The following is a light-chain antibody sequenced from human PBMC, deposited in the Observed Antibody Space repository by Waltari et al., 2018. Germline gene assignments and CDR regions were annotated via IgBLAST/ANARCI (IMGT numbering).Light chain of an antibody. Sequence: EIVTQQSPGTLSLSPGESATLACRASQSLSRTLAWYQQKPGQAPRLLIDGPSIRASGIPDRFSGTGSGTDFSLTISRLEAEDFAVYFCQHYVRLPATFGQGTKVEI. CDR3: QHYVRLPAT. CDR1: QSLSRT. CDR2: GPS. J-gene: IGKJ1*01. V-gene: IGKV3-20*01.